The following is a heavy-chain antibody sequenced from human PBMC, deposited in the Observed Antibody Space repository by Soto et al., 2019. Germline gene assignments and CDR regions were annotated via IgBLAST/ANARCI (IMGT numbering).Heavy chain of an antibody. CDR3: AHTGGVVAHFDY. Sequence: QITLKESGPTLVKPTQTLTLTCTFSGFSLSTSGVGVGWLRQPPGKALEWLALIYWDDDKRYSPSLKSRLTITTDTSKNQVVLTMTNMDPVDTATYYGAHTGGVVAHFDYWGQGTLVTVSS. CDR2: IYWDDDK. CDR1: GFSLSTSGVG. V-gene: IGHV2-5*02. J-gene: IGHJ4*02. D-gene: IGHD2-15*01.